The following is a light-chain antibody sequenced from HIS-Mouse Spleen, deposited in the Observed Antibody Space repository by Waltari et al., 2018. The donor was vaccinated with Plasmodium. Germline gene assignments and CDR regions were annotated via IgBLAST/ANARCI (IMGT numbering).Light chain of an antibody. CDR2: QDS. Sequence: SYELTQPPSVSVSPGQTASITCSGDKLGDKYACWYQQKPGQSPVLVIYQDSKRPSGVPERFSGSNSGNTATLTISGTQAMDEADYYCQAWDDSLSGWVFGGGTKLTVL. V-gene: IGLV3-1*01. CDR3: QAWDDSLSGWV. J-gene: IGLJ3*02. CDR1: KLGDKY.